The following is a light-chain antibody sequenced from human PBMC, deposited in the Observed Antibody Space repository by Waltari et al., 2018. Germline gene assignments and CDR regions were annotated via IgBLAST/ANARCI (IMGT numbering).Light chain of an antibody. CDR1: SNDVGGYKY. CDR3: SSYTSSTSVI. V-gene: IGLV2-14*03. CDR2: DVN. J-gene: IGLJ2*01. Sequence: QSALTQPASVSGSPGQSITISCTGTSNDVGGYKYVSWYQQHPAKAPKVLIYDVNNRPSGVSMRFSGSKSGNTASLTISGLQAEDEADYFCSSYTSSTSVIFGGGTKVTVL.